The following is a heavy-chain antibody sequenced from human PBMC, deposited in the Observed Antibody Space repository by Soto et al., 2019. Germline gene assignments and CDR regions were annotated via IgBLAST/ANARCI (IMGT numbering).Heavy chain of an antibody. J-gene: IGHJ6*02. CDR1: GFTFDDYT. D-gene: IGHD6-13*01. Sequence: GGSLRLSCAASGFTFDDYTMHWVRRAPGKGLEWVSLISWDGGSTYYADSVKGRFTISRDNSKNSLYLQMNSLRTEDTALYYCAKDRLARIAAQYYYYYYGMDVWGQGTTVTVSS. CDR2: ISWDGGST. CDR3: AKDRLARIAAQYYYYYYGMDV. V-gene: IGHV3-43*01.